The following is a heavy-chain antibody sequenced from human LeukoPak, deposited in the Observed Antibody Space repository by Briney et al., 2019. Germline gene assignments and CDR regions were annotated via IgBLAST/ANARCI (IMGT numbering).Heavy chain of an antibody. D-gene: IGHD2-8*01. CDR2: INPNSGVT. CDR3: ARGGVYGNWFDP. CDR1: GYTFTGYY. Sequence: ASVKVSCKASGYTFTGYYMHWMRQAPGQGLEWMGWINPNSGVTNYAQKFQGRVTMTRDTSITTAYMELRRLGSDDTAVYYCARGGVYGNWFDPWGQGTLVTVSS. V-gene: IGHV1-2*02. J-gene: IGHJ5*02.